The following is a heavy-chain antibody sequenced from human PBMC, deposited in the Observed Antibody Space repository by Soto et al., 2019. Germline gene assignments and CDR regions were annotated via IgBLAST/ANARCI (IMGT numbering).Heavy chain of an antibody. D-gene: IGHD2-2*02. Sequence: SVKVSCKASGGTFSSYAISWVRQAPGQGLEWMGGIIPIFGTANYAQKFQGRVTITADKSTSTAYMELSSLRSEDTAVYYCARDVVVVPAAIGQKYHYYGMDVWGQGTTVSVCS. J-gene: IGHJ6*02. CDR2: IIPIFGTA. CDR3: ARDVVVVPAAIGQKYHYYGMDV. V-gene: IGHV1-69*06. CDR1: GGTFSSYA.